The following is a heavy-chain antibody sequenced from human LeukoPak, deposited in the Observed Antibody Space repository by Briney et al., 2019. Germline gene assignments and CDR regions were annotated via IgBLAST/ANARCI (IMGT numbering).Heavy chain of an antibody. CDR2: ISGSGGST. CDR1: GFTFSSYA. D-gene: IGHD6-19*01. Sequence: GRSLRLSCAASGFTFSSYAMSWVRQAPGKGLEWVSAISGSGGSTYYADSVKGRFTISRDNSKNTLYLQMNSLRAEDTAVYYCAKPIAVAGTDYYYYGMDVWGQGTTVTVSS. V-gene: IGHV3-23*01. CDR3: AKPIAVAGTDYYYYGMDV. J-gene: IGHJ6*02.